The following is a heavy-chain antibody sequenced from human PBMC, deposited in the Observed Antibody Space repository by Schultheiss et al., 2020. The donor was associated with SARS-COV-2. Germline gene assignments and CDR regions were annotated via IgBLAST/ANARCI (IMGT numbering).Heavy chain of an antibody. CDR1: GGSFSGYY. D-gene: IGHD4-23*01. CDR2: ISHSGST. V-gene: IGHV4-34*01. CDR3: ARFTVAYFDY. Sequence: SQTLSLTCAVYGGSFSGYYWSWIRQPPGKGLEWIGEISHSGSTNYNPSLKSRVTISVDTSKNQFSLKLSSVTAADTAVYYCARFTVAYFDYWGQGTLVTVSS. J-gene: IGHJ4*02.